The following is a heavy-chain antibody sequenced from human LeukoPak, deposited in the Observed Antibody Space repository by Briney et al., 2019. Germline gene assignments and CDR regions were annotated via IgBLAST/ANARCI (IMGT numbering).Heavy chain of an antibody. J-gene: IGHJ4*02. CDR1: GGSFSGYY. CDR2: IYYSGIT. V-gene: IGHV4-34*01. CDR3: ARDHYYDSSVVY. Sequence: SETLSLTCAVYGGSFSGYYWSWIRQPPGEGLEYIGGIYYSGITYYNPSLKSRVTISLDKSKNQFSLKLSSVTAADTAVYYCARDHYYDSSVVYWGQGTLVTVSS. D-gene: IGHD3-22*01.